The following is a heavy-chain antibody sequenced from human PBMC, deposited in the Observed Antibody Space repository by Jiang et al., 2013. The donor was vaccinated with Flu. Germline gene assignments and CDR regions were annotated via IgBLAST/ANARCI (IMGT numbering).Heavy chain of an antibody. CDR3: ARARGRNYYDSSGYYHFDY. J-gene: IGHJ4*02. D-gene: IGHD3-22*01. V-gene: IGHV3-48*02. Sequence: RFTISRDNAKNSLYLQMNSLRDEDTAVYYCARARGRNYYDSSGYYHFDYWGQGTLVTVSS.